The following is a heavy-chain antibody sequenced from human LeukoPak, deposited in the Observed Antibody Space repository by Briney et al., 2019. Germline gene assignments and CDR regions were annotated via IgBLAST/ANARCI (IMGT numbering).Heavy chain of an antibody. CDR2: IDPSDSYT. CDR3: ASLLWPGSKGGGFDAADV. V-gene: IGHV5-10-1*01. J-gene: IGHJ3*01. D-gene: IGHD2/OR15-2a*01. CDR1: GYSFSSQR. Sequence: GESLKISCKGSGYSFSSQRISWVRQMPGKGLEWMGRIDPSDSYTKYSPSFQGHVTFSSDKSISTAYLQWSSLKASDSAMYYCASLLWPGSKGGGFDAADVWGQGTMVTVSS.